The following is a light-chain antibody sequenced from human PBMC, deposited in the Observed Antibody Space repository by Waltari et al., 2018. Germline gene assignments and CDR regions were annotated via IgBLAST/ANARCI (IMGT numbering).Light chain of an antibody. Sequence: DIVMTQSPDSLAVSLGERATIHCSSSQSVLYTSDNDNYLAWYQQKPGQPPKLLIYWASTRASGVPDRFSGSGSGTDFTLTISSLQAADVAVYYCQQYYTTPLTFGQGTRVEI. CDR2: WAS. CDR3: QQYYTTPLT. V-gene: IGKV4-1*01. CDR1: QSVLYTSDNDNY. J-gene: IGKJ1*01.